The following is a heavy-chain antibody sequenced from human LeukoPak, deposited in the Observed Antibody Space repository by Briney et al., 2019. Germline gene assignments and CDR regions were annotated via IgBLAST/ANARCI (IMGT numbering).Heavy chain of an antibody. J-gene: IGHJ5*02. CDR3: SRDLRGVAASDWFDP. D-gene: IGHD6-6*01. Sequence: SETLSLTFTVSGGSISSYYWSWIRQPAGKGLEWIGRIYTSGSTNYNPSLQRRVTISVDTSKNQFSLELSSVTAADPAVYYCSRDLRGVAASDWFDPWGQGTLVTVSS. CDR1: GGSISSYY. CDR2: IYTSGST. V-gene: IGHV4-4*07.